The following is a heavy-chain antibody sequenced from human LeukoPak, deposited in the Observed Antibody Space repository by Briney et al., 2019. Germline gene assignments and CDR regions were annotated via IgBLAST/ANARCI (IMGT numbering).Heavy chain of an antibody. CDR1: GFTFDDYG. CDR3: AKGGGDNFLYYFDY. Sequence: GGSLRLSCAASGFTFDDYGVHWVRQAPGKGLEWVSLIRGDGTSTYYADSVKGRFTVSRDSSRNSLYLQMNSLTTEDTAFYYCAKGGGDNFLYYFDYWGQGILVTVSS. V-gene: IGHV3-43*02. D-gene: IGHD3-16*01. J-gene: IGHJ4*02. CDR2: IRGDGTST.